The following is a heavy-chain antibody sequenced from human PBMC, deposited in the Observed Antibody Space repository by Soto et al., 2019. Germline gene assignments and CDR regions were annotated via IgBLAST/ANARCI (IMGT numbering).Heavy chain of an antibody. CDR3: ARVTGGWWGYFDY. D-gene: IGHD6-19*01. V-gene: IGHV1-69*12. J-gene: IGHJ4*02. CDR1: GGTFSNYA. Sequence: QVQLVQSGAEVKKPGSSVKVSCKASGGTFSNYALTWVRQAPGQGLEWVGQIIPVYGTAKYAQKFQGRVTLTADESTSTAYMEVSSLRSEDTAVYYCARVTGGWWGYFDYWGQGTLVTVSS. CDR2: IIPVYGTA.